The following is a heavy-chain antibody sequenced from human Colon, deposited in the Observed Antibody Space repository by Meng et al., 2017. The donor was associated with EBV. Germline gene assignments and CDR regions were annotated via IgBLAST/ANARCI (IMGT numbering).Heavy chain of an antibody. CDR3: ARGDGSGSGNWFDP. Sequence: HEWGAVLFRPADTLSITSAVYGWSFSGYYWSGIRQPPGKGLEGIGEINHSGSTHYNPSLKSRLTISVDTSKNQFSLKLSSVTAADTAVYYCARGDGSGSGNWFDPWGQGTLVTVSS. CDR2: INHSGST. D-gene: IGHD3-10*01. V-gene: IGHV4-34*01. CDR1: GWSFSGYY. J-gene: IGHJ5*02.